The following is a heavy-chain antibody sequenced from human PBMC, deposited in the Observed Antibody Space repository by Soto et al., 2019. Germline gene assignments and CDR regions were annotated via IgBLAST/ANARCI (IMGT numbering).Heavy chain of an antibody. Sequence: SQTLSLTCAITGDSVSSNSAVWSWVRQSPSRGLEWLGRTYYRSKWYYEYAVSVRGRITINPDTSKNQYSLQLNSVTPEDTAVYFCARGEQYSGRIFDYLGQGTLVTVCS. CDR3: ARGEQYSGRIFDY. V-gene: IGHV6-1*01. CDR1: GDSVSSNSAV. D-gene: IGHD1-26*01. J-gene: IGHJ4*01. CDR2: TYYRSKWYY.